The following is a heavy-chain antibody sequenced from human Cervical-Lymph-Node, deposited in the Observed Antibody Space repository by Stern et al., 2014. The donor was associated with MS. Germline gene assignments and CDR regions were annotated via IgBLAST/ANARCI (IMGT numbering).Heavy chain of an antibody. Sequence: VQLVESGGGVVQPGRSLRLSCEASGLNFSSYGIHWVRQAPGKEPEWVAVISKDGSKKYYAGSVKGRFTVSRDNSKNTLFLQMNSLRREDTAVYYCAKAWGHWGQGTLVIVSS. J-gene: IGHJ4*02. CDR2: ISKDGSKK. V-gene: IGHV3-30*18. CDR3: AKAWGH. CDR1: GLNFSSYG. D-gene: IGHD7-27*01.